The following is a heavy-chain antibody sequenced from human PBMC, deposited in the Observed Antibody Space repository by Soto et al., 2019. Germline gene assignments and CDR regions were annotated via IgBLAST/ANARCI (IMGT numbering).Heavy chain of an antibody. V-gene: IGHV3-23*01. CDR3: AKLSYVPTVILSWFDP. CDR1: VFHFSAST. D-gene: IGHD2-21*02. CDR2: FSGNDGGT. J-gene: IGHJ5*02. Sequence: GAPLRLSSGDSVFHFSASTLSWVRKATGKGLEWVSSFSGNDGGTLYGQAVKGRLTISRDSANNTPHLQSNSLSPEDIAIYYCAKLSYVPTVILSWFDPWGQGTLVTVSS.